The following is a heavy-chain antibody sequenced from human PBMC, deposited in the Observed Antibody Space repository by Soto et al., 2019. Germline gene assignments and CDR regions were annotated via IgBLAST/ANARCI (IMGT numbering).Heavy chain of an antibody. Sequence: QVQLVQSGAEEKKPGASVKVSCKASGYTFTRYAMHWVRQAPGQRLEWMGWINAGYGHTQYSQNFQGRVTITRDTSANTVYMELNSLRSEDTAVYYCARLKDFDYRGSGFDHWGQGTLVTVSS. J-gene: IGHJ5*02. D-gene: IGHD4-4*01. CDR2: INAGYGHT. V-gene: IGHV1-3*05. CDR1: GYTFTRYA. CDR3: ARLKDFDYRGSGFDH.